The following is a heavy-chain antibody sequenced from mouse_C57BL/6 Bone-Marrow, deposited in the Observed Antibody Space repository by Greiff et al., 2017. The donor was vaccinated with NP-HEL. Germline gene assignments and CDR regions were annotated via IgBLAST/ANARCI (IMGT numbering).Heavy chain of an antibody. CDR3: ARSASSLRDWYFDV. CDR2: IDPSDSYT. J-gene: IGHJ1*03. V-gene: IGHV1-69*01. D-gene: IGHD1-1*01. Sequence: QVQLQQPGAELVMPGASVKLSCKASGYTFTSYWMHWVKQRPGQGLAWIGEIDPSDSYTNYNQKFKGKSTLTVDKSSSTAYMQLSSLSSEDSAVYYCARSASSLRDWYFDVWGTGTTVTVSS. CDR1: GYTFTSYW.